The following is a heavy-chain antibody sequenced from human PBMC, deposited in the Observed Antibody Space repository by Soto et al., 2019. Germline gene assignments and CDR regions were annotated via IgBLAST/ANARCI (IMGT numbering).Heavy chain of an antibody. J-gene: IGHJ3*02. V-gene: IGHV1-2*02. Sequence: QVQLVQSGAEVKKPGASVKVSCKASGYTFTGYYMHWVRQAPGQGLEWMGWINPNSGGTNYAQKFQGRVTMTRDTSISTAYMELSRLRSDDTAVYYCARDPQNLYDSSGYYLPHDAFDIWGQGTMVTVSS. CDR2: INPNSGGT. D-gene: IGHD3-22*01. CDR1: GYTFTGYY. CDR3: ARDPQNLYDSSGYYLPHDAFDI.